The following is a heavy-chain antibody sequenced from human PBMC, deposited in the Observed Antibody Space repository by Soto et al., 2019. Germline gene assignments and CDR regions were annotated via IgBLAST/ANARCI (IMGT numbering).Heavy chain of an antibody. J-gene: IGHJ6*02. V-gene: IGHV4-34*01. CDR3: ARGNLYYGMDV. CDR2: ISHSGAT. CDR1: GGSFTDHY. Sequence: LSLTCAVYGGSFTDHYWTWIRQPPGKGLEWIGEISHSGATNYNPSLKSRVTISEDTSKNQVSLKMTSVTAADTAVFYCARGNLYYGMDVWGQGTTVTVSS.